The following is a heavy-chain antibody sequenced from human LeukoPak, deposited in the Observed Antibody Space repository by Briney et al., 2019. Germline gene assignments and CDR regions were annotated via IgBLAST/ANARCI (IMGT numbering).Heavy chain of an antibody. J-gene: IGHJ6*03. CDR1: GFTFSDYE. V-gene: IGHV3-48*03. Sequence: PGGSLRLSCAVSGFTFSDYEMNWVRQAPGKGLEWVSFISFSGNTIKYADSVKGRFTISRDNAKNSLYLQMNSLRADDTAIYYCARAGQLRYMDVWGKGTAVTVSS. CDR3: ARAGQLRYMDV. CDR2: ISFSGNTI.